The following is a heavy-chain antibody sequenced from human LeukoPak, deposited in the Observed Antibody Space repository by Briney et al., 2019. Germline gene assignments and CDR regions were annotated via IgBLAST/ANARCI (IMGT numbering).Heavy chain of an antibody. Sequence: ASVKVSCKASGYTFTSYGISWVRQAPGQGLEWMGWISTYNGNTNYAQKLQGRVTLTTDTSTSTAYMELRSLRSDDTAVYYCARVPTKGGVGANYYDSSGYPLGAFDIWGQGTMVTVSS. CDR3: ARVPTKGGVGANYYDSSGYPLGAFDI. CDR2: ISTYNGNT. V-gene: IGHV1-18*01. D-gene: IGHD3-22*01. J-gene: IGHJ3*02. CDR1: GYTFTSYG.